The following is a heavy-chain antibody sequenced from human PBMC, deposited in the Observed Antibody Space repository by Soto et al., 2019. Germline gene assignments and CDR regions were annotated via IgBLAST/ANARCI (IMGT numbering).Heavy chain of an antibody. V-gene: IGHV1-18*04. CDR3: ARDPPSYLDNSGQYFDS. J-gene: IGHJ4*02. CDR2: ISVYDGNT. CDR1: GYTFTNYG. D-gene: IGHD3-22*01. Sequence: QVQLVQSGAEVKKPGASVKVSCKASGYTFTNYGMSWVRQAPGQGLEWMGWISVYDGNTNYAQKFQGRVTMTTDTSTSTAYMELRSLRPADTAVHYCARDPPSYLDNSGQYFDSWGQGALVTVTS.